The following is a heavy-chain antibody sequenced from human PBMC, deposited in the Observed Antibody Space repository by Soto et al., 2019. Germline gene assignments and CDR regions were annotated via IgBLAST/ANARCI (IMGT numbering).Heavy chain of an antibody. J-gene: IGHJ4*02. Sequence: SETLSLTCTVSGDSISSGAYFWTWIRQTPGKGLEWIGYIYYSGSASYNPSLKSRVTISIDTSKSQFSLKLSSVTAADTAVYSCARGRYSYGPYFDFWGQGTLVTVSS. CDR3: ARGRYSYGPYFDF. V-gene: IGHV4-30-4*01. D-gene: IGHD5-18*01. CDR1: GDSISSGAYF. CDR2: IYYSGSA.